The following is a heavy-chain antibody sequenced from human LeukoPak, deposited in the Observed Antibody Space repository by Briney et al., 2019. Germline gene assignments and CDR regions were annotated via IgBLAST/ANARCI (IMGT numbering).Heavy chain of an antibody. V-gene: IGHV1-2*02. D-gene: IGHD1-26*01. J-gene: IGHJ4*02. CDR1: GYTFTGYY. CDR2: INPNSGGT. Sequence: ASVKVSCKASGYTFTGYYMHRVRQAPGQGLEWMGWINPNSGGTNSAQKFQGRVTMTRDTSISTAYMELSRLRSDDTAVYYCARDKVGATNFDYWGQGTLVTVSS. CDR3: ARDKVGATNFDY.